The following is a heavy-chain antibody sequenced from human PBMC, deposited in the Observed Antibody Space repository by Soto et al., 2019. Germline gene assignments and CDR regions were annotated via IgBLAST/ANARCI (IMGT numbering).Heavy chain of an antibody. V-gene: IGHV3-23*01. CDR1: GFTFSSYA. J-gene: IGHJ4*02. CDR3: AKYREGSWYLFDY. D-gene: IGHD2-15*01. Sequence: EVQLLESGGGLVQPGGSLRLSCAASGFTFSSYAMSWVRQAPGKGLEWVSAISGSGGSTYYADSVKGRFTISRDNSKNSLYLQMNSLIGEHPDVYYCAKYREGSWYLFDYWGQGPLVTVSS. CDR2: ISGSGGST.